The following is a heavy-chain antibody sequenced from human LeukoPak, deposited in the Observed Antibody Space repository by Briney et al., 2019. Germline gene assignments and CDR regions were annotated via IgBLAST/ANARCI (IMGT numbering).Heavy chain of an antibody. CDR1: GFTVSSNY. D-gene: IGHD3-22*01. CDR2: IYVGGTT. Sequence: GGSLRLSCAASGFTVSSNYMSWVRQAPGKGLDWVSIIYVGGTTYYADSVKGRFTISRDNSKNTLYLQMNNLRAEDTAVYYCARPANPYYYDGATYYPSWGQGTLVTVSS. CDR3: ARPANPYYYDGATYYPS. V-gene: IGHV3-53*01. J-gene: IGHJ5*02.